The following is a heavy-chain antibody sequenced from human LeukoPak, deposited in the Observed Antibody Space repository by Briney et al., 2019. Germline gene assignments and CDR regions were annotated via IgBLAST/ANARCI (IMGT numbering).Heavy chain of an antibody. D-gene: IGHD2-21*02. Sequence: GGSLRLSCAASGFTFSSYSMNWVRQAPGKGLEWVSYISSSSSTIYYADSVKGRFTISRDNSKNTLYLQMNSLRAEDTAVYYCAREFPVYCGGDCYMYYFDYWGQGTLVTVSS. CDR2: ISSSSSTI. J-gene: IGHJ4*02. CDR1: GFTFSSYS. CDR3: AREFPVYCGGDCYMYYFDY. V-gene: IGHV3-48*01.